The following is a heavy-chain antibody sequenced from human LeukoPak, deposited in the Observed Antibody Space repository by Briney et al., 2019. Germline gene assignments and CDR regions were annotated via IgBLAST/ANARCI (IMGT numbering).Heavy chain of an antibody. Sequence: SETLSLTCTVSGGSISSYYWSWIRQPPGKGLEWIGYIYYSGSTNYNPSLKGRVTISVDTSKNQFSLKLSSVTAADTAVYYCARGDDYSSSSWFDPWGQGTLVTVSS. J-gene: IGHJ5*02. CDR1: GGSISSYY. D-gene: IGHD6-6*01. V-gene: IGHV4-59*01. CDR2: IYYSGST. CDR3: ARGDDYSSSSWFDP.